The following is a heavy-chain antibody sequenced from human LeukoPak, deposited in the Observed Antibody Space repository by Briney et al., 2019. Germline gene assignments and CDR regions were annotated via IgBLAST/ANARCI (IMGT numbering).Heavy chain of an antibody. CDR1: GFTFSSYA. CDR3: ARDQGDIVVVPAMALDY. Sequence: GGSLRLSCAASGFTFSSYAMHWVRQAPGKGLEWVAVISYDGSNKYYAESVKGRFTISRDNSKNTLYLQMNSLRAEDTAVYYCARDQGDIVVVPAMALDYWGQGTLVTVSS. CDR2: ISYDGSNK. J-gene: IGHJ4*02. V-gene: IGHV3-30-3*01. D-gene: IGHD2-21*02.